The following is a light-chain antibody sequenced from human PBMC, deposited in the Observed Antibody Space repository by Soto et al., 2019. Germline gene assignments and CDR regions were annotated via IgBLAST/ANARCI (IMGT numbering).Light chain of an antibody. V-gene: IGKV3-20*01. CDR1: QSVSSY. CDR2: DAS. J-gene: IGKJ5*01. CDR3: QHYDSLPIT. Sequence: EIVLTQSPATLSLSPGERATLSCRASQSVSSYLAWYQQKPGQAPRLLIYDASSRATGIPDRFSSSGSGTDFTLTISRLEPEDFAVFYCQHYDSLPITFGQGTRLEIK.